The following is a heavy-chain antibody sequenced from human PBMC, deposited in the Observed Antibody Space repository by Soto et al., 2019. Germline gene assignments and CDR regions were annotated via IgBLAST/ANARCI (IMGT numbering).Heavy chain of an antibody. CDR2: ISYDGINK. CDR1: GFTFSRYG. V-gene: IGHV3-30*18. J-gene: IGHJ6*02. D-gene: IGHD3-10*01. CDR3: EKDMAILWLGERANYYGMDV. Sequence: QVQLVESGGGVVQPGRSLRLSCAASGFTFSRYGMHWVRQAPGKGLEWVAVISYDGINKYYADSVKGRFTISRDNPKNTLYLQMNSLRAEETAVYYCEKDMAILWLGERANYYGMDVWGQGTTVTVSS.